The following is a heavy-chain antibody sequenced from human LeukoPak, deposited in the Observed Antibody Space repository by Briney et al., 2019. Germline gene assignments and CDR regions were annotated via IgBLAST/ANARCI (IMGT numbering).Heavy chain of an antibody. CDR3: ARGGVERYCSGGSCYGWFDP. J-gene: IGHJ5*02. CDR2: INHRGST. V-gene: IGHV4-34*01. CDR1: GGSFSGYY. Sequence: SETLSLTCAVYGGSFSGYYWSWIRQPPGKGLEWSGEINHRGSTNYNPSLKSRVTISVDTSKDQFSLNLNSVTATDTAVYYCARGGVERYCSGGSCYGWFDPWGQGTLVTVSS. D-gene: IGHD2-15*01.